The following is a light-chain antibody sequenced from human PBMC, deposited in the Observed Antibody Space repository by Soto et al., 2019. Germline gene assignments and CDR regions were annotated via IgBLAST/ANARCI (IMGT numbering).Light chain of an antibody. Sequence: QSVLTQPPSVSGAPGQRVTISCTGSSSNIGAGYHVHWYQQLPGTAPKLLIYGNSNRPSGVPDRFSGSKSGTSASLAITGLQAEDEADYYCQSYDSSLSGVVFGGGTMVTVL. CDR1: SSNIGAGYH. CDR3: QSYDSSLSGVV. J-gene: IGLJ2*01. CDR2: GNS. V-gene: IGLV1-40*01.